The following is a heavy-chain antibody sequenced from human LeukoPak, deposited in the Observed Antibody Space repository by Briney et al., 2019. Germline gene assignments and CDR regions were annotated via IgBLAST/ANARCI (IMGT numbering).Heavy chain of an antibody. D-gene: IGHD3-22*01. CDR2: IYYSGST. V-gene: IGHV4-59*01. CDR1: GGSINSYY. J-gene: IGHJ3*02. CDR3: ARGPSSAAFDI. Sequence: KPSETLSLTCTVSGGSINSYYWSRIRQPPGKGLEWIGYIYYSGSTNYNPSLKSRVTISVDASKNQFSLKLSSVTAADTAVYYCARGPSSAAFDIWGQGTMVTVSS.